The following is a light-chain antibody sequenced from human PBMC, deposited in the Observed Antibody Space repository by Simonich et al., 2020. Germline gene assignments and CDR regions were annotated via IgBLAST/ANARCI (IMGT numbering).Light chain of an antibody. CDR3: SSYTSSSTWV. CDR2: DVS. Sequence: QSALTQPASVSGSPGQSITISCTGTSSDVGGYNYVSWYQQPPGKAPKLMLYDVSKRPSGVSNRCSGSKSGNTAALTISGLQAEDEADYYGSSYTSSSTWVFGGGTKLTVL. V-gene: IGLV2-14*01. CDR1: SSDVGGYNY. J-gene: IGLJ3*02.